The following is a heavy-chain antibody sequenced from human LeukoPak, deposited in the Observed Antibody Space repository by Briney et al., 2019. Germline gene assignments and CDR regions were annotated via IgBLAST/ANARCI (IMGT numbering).Heavy chain of an antibody. CDR1: GFDFGAYE. D-gene: IGHD3-22*01. J-gene: IGHJ4*02. CDR2: FAGRDTTT. Sequence: GGSLRLSCAASGFDFGAYEMNWVRQAPGKGLEWVAYFAGRDTTTYYADSVKGRFTISRDNARSSLYLQMYSLRAEDTALYYCTTLGYHLDSWGQGTLVTVSS. V-gene: IGHV3-48*03. CDR3: TTLGYHLDS.